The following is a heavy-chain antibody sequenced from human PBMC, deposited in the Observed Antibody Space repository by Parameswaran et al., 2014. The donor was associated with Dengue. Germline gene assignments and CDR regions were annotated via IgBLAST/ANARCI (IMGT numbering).Heavy chain of an antibody. V-gene: IGHV2-5*02. Sequence: VRQAPGKALEWLALIYWDDDKRYSPSLKSRLTITKDTSKNQVVLTMTNMDPVDTATYYCARIPGYSSSWSLYFDYWGQGTLVTVSS. D-gene: IGHD6-13*01. J-gene: IGHJ4*02. CDR3: ARIPGYSSSWSLYFDY. CDR2: IYWDDDK.